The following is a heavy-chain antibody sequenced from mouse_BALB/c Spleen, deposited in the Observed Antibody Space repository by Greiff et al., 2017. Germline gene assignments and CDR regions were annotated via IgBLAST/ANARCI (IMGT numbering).Heavy chain of an antibody. V-gene: IGHV3-2*02. CDR3: ARGAISYPWFAY. CDR1: GYSITSDYA. D-gene: IGHD1-1*01. J-gene: IGHJ3*01. Sequence: VQLQQSGPGLVKPSQSLSLTCTVTGYSITSDYAWNWIRQFPGNKLEWMGYISYSGSTSYNPSLKSRISITRDTSKNQFFLQLNSVTTEDTATYYCARGAISYPWFAYWGQGTLVTVSA. CDR2: ISYSGST.